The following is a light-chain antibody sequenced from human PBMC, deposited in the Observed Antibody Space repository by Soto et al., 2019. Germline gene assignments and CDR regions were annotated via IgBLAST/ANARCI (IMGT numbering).Light chain of an antibody. CDR1: QSIRNY. CDR2: DAS. J-gene: IGKJ1*01. CDR3: QQYGNSPQT. Sequence: EIVLTQSPATLSLSPGERATLSCRASQSIRNYLAWYQQKPGQSPRLLIYDASNRATDVPARFSGSGSGTDFTLSISSLEPEDFAVYYCQQYGNSPQTFGQGTKVEIK. V-gene: IGKV3-11*01.